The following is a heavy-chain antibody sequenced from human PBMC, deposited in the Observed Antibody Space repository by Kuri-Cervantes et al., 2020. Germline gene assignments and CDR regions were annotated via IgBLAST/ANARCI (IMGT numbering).Heavy chain of an antibody. CDR1: GFTFSDHY. J-gene: IGHJ4*02. CDR3: VKVYSSSVGRDHLDY. Sequence: GESLKISCAASGFTFSDHYMDWVRQAPGKGLEWVGRIRNKANSYTTEYAASVKGRFTISRDDSRDSLYLQMNSLEIEDTAVYYCVKVYSSSVGRDHLDYWGQGTLVTVSS. CDR2: IRNKANSYTT. V-gene: IGHV3-72*01. D-gene: IGHD6-6*01.